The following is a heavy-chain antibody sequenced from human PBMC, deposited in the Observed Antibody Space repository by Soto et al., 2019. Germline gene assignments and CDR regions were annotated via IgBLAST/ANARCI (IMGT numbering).Heavy chain of an antibody. V-gene: IGHV5-51*01. CDR2: IYPGDSDT. J-gene: IGHJ6*02. CDR1: GYSFISYW. D-gene: IGHD3-16*01. CDR3: ERHFRRSYVYSGMDV. Sequence: GESLKISCKVSGYSFISYWIGWVRQMPGKGLEWMGIIYPGDSDTRYSPSLQGQVTLSADKSISTAYLQWTSLKASDTAIYYCERHFRRSYVYSGMDVWGQGTPVTVSS.